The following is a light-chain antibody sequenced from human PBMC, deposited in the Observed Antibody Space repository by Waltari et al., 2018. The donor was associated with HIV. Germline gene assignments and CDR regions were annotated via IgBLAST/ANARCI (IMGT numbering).Light chain of an antibody. Sequence: DIQMTQSPSSLSASVGDTVTITCRASQRISTWLAWFQQKPGKAPKLLINRASTLDSGIPSRFSGSGSGTEFTLTISGLQPDDFATYYYQQYNTYYRTFGPGTKVEI. CDR1: QRISTW. J-gene: IGKJ1*01. CDR2: RAS. CDR3: QQYNTYYRT. V-gene: IGKV1-5*03.